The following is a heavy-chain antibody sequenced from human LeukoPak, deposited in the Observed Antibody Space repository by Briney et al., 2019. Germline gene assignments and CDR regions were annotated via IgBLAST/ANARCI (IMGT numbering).Heavy chain of an antibody. CDR3: ARAGKLLWFGELFETRVTAFDI. V-gene: IGHV4-59*01. J-gene: IGHJ3*02. CDR2: IYYSGST. CDR1: GGSITNYY. D-gene: IGHD3-10*01. Sequence: SETLSLTCTVSGGSITNYYWSWIRQPPGKGLEWIGYIYYSGSTNYNPSLKSRVTISVDTSKNQFSLKLSSVTAADTAVYYCARAGKLLWFGELFETRVTAFDIWGQGTMVTVSS.